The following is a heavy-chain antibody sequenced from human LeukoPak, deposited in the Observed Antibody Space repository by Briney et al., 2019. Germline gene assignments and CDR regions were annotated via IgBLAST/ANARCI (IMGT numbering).Heavy chain of an antibody. D-gene: IGHD3-10*01. V-gene: IGHV5-51*01. CDR1: GYSFTDYW. CDR3: ARLTFGESTLNWFDP. CDR2: IYPGDSDT. Sequence: GESLKISCKGSGYSFTDYWIAWVRQMPGKGLEWMGIIYPGDSDTRYSPSFQGQVTISADKSISTAYLQWSSLKASDTAMYYCARLTFGESTLNWFDPWGQGTLVTVSS. J-gene: IGHJ5*02.